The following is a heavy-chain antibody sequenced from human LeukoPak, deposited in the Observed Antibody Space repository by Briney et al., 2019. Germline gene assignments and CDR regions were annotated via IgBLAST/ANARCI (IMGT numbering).Heavy chain of an antibody. CDR2: IIPIFGTA. CDR3: VLYYYDSRCFYYVD. J-gene: IGHJ4*02. V-gene: IGHV1-69*05. Sequence: SVKVSCKASGGTFSSYAISWVRQAPGQGLEWMGGIIPIFGTANYAQKFQGRVTITTDESTSTAYMELSSLRSEDTAVYYGVLYYYDSRCFYYVDWGQGTLGTVSS. D-gene: IGHD3-22*01. CDR1: GGTFSSYA.